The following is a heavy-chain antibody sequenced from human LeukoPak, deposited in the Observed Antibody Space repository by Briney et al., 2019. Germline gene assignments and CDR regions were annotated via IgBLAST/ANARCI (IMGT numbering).Heavy chain of an antibody. V-gene: IGHV1-2*02. J-gene: IGHJ4*02. CDR1: GYTFTAYY. Sequence: GASVKVSCKASGYTFTAYYMHWARQAPGQGLEWMGWINPNSGGTNYAQKFQGRVTMTRDTSISTAYMELSRLRSDDTAVYYCASAEYSGSPIDYWGQGTQVTVSS. CDR3: ASAEYSGSPIDY. D-gene: IGHD6-6*01. CDR2: INPNSGGT.